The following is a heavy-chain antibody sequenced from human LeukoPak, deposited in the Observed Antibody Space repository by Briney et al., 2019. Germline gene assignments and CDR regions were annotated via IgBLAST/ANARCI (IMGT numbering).Heavy chain of an antibody. D-gene: IGHD3-10*01. J-gene: IGHJ4*02. V-gene: IGHV4-4*07. CDR2: IYTSGST. CDR3: ARGGPYYGSGTRSFDY. CDR1: GFTFSSYS. Sequence: PGGSLRLSCAASGFTFSSYSMNWVRQAPGKGLEWIGRIYTSGSTNYNPSLKSRVTMSVDTSKSQFSLKLSSVTAADTAVYYCARGGPYYGSGTRSFDYWGQGTLVTVSS.